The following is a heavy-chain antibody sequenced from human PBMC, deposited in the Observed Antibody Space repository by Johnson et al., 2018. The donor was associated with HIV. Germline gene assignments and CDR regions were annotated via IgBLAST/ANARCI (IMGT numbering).Heavy chain of an antibody. CDR3: AKVALWWLFYHLDDAFHI. V-gene: IGHV3-74*02. J-gene: IGHJ3*02. D-gene: IGHD2-21*01. CDR2: INSYGSGT. CDR1: GFIFSNYW. Sequence: EQLVESGGGLVQPGGSLRLSCAASGFIFSNYWMHWVRQVPGKGLVWVSRINSYGSGTTYADSVKGRFTISRDNAKTTVYLQMNSLRVEDTAVYYCAKVALWWLFYHLDDAFHIWGQGTMVTVSS.